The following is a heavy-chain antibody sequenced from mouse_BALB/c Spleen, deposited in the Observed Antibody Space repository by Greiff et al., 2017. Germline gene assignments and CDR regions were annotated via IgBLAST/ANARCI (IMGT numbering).Heavy chain of an antibody. V-gene: IGHV14-4*02. J-gene: IGHJ3*01. CDR3: NLGTGDY. CDR2: IDPENGDT. CDR1: GFNIKDYY. D-gene: IGHD4-1*01. Sequence: EVQLQQSGAELVRSGASVKLSCTASGFNIKDYYMHWVKQRPEQGLEWIGWIDPENGDTEYAPKFQGKATMTADTSSNTAYLQLSSLTSEDTAVYYCNLGTGDYWGQGTLVTVSA.